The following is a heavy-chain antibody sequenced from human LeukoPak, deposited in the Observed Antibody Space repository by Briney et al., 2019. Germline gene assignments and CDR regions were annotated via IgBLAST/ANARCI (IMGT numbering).Heavy chain of an antibody. Sequence: PGGSLRLSCTASGFTFNTYAMTWVRQAPGKGLEWVSAISGSGGSTYYADSVKGRFTISRDNSKNTLYLQMNSLRAEDTAVYYCAKDGIAAAVYYFDYWGQGTLVTVSS. CDR1: GFTFNTYA. CDR3: AKDGIAAAVYYFDY. CDR2: ISGSGGST. J-gene: IGHJ4*02. D-gene: IGHD6-13*01. V-gene: IGHV3-23*01.